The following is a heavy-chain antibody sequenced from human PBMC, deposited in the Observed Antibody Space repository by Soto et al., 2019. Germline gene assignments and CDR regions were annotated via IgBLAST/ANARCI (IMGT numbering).Heavy chain of an antibody. Sequence: GGSLRLCCAASGFTFDDYAMHWVRQAPGKGLEWVSGISWNSGSIGYADSVKGRFTISRDNAKNSLYLQMNSLRAEDTALYYCAKDGKSHYSNYVPRYYYYYMDVWGKGTTVTVSS. V-gene: IGHV3-9*01. CDR2: ISWNSGSI. CDR3: AKDGKSHYSNYVPRYYYYYMDV. D-gene: IGHD4-4*01. CDR1: GFTFDDYA. J-gene: IGHJ6*03.